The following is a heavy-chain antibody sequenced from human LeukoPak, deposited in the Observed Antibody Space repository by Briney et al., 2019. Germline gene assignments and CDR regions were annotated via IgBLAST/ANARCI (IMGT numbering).Heavy chain of an antibody. CDR3: ARDIAVAGLLDY. D-gene: IGHD6-19*01. V-gene: IGHV3-7*01. CDR1: GFTFSTYW. J-gene: IGHJ4*02. Sequence: GGSLRLSCAASGFTFSTYWKTWVRQAPGKGLEWVAHIKEDGSEKYYVDSVKGRFTISRDNAKNSLYLQMNSLRAEDTAVYYCARDIAVAGLLDYWGQGTLVTVSS. CDR2: IKEDGSEK.